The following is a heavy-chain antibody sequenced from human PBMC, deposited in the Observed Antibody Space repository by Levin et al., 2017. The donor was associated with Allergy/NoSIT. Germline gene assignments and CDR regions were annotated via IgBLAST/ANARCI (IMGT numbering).Heavy chain of an antibody. CDR2: ISWNSGSI. Sequence: GGSLRLSCAASGFTFDDYAMHWVRQAPGKGLEWVSGISWNSGSIGYADSVKGRFTISRDNAKNSLYLQMNSLRAEDTALYYCAKDMAGGSYSATMHYFDYWGQGTLVTVSS. J-gene: IGHJ4*02. CDR1: GFTFDDYA. D-gene: IGHD1-26*01. CDR3: AKDMAGGSYSATMHYFDY. V-gene: IGHV3-9*01.